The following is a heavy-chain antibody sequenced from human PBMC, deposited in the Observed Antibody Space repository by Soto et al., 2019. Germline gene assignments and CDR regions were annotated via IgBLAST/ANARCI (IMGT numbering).Heavy chain of an antibody. Sequence: QVQLQQWGAGLLKPSETLSLTCAVYGGSFSGYYWSGIRQPPGKGLEWIGEINHSGRTNYNPSLKSRVTISVDTSKNQFSLKLSSVTAADTAVYYCARGRGIAVARRWFDPWGQGTLVTVSS. CDR3: ARGRGIAVARRWFDP. D-gene: IGHD6-19*01. CDR1: GGSFSGYY. J-gene: IGHJ5*02. CDR2: INHSGRT. V-gene: IGHV4-34*01.